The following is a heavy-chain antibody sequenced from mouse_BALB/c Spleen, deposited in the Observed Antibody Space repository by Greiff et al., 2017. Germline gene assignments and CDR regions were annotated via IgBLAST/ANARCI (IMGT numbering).Heavy chain of an antibody. CDR1: GYTFTSYV. V-gene: IGHV1-14*01. CDR3: ARSTTVVAAYWYFDV. D-gene: IGHD1-1*01. CDR2: INPYNDGT. Sequence: EVQLQQSGPELVKPGASVKMSCKASGYTFTSYVMHWVKQKPGQGLEWIGYINPYNDGTKYNEKFKGKATLTSDKSSSTAYMELSSLTSEDSAVYYCARSTTVVAAYWYFDVWGAGTTVTVSS. J-gene: IGHJ1*01.